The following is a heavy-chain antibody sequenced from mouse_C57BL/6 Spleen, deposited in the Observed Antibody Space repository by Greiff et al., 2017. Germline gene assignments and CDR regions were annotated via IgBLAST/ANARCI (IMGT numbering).Heavy chain of an antibody. CDR1: GYAFSSSW. J-gene: IGHJ2*01. V-gene: IGHV1-82*01. CDR2: IYPGDGDT. Sequence: VQLQQSGPELVKPGASVKISCKASGYAFSSSWMNWVKQRPGKGLEWIGRIYPGDGDTNYNGKFKGKATLTADKSSSTAYMQLSSLTSEDSAVYFCASLGTYRFDYWGQGTTLTVSS. CDR3: ASLGTYRFDY. D-gene: IGHD2-12*01.